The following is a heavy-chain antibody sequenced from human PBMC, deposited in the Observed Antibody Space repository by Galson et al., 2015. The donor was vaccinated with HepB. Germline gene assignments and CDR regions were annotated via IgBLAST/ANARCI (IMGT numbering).Heavy chain of an antibody. CDR1: GFGFSDYY. V-gene: IGHV3-11*06. CDR3: ATGSVRGVVPHFDY. D-gene: IGHD3-10*01. CDR2: ISRSNYT. J-gene: IGHJ4*02. Sequence: SLRLSCAASGFGFSDYYMNWIRQAPGKGLEWVSYISRSNYTNYADSVKGRFTISRDNAKNSLYLQMNSLTAEDTAVYYCATGSVRGVVPHFDYWGQGALVTVAS.